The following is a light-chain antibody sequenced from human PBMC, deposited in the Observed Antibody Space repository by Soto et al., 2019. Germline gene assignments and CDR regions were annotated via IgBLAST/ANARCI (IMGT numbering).Light chain of an antibody. CDR2: DAS. J-gene: IGKJ4*01. V-gene: IGKV1-33*01. Sequence: DIQMTQSPSSLSASVGDRVTITCQASQDISNSLNWYQQRPGKAPNLLIYDASNLETGVPSRFSGSGSGTHFTLTISSLQPEDFATYNCQKYNSAPLTFGGGTKVDIK. CDR3: QKYNSAPLT. CDR1: QDISNS.